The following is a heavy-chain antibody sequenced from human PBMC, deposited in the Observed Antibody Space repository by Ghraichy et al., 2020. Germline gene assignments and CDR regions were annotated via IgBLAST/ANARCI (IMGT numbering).Heavy chain of an antibody. CDR1: GGSISSYY. D-gene: IGHD4-17*01. CDR3: ARLYGGDYVGAFRY. J-gene: IGHJ4*02. CDR2: IYYSGST. Sequence: SETLSLTCTVSGGSISSYYWSWIRQPPGKGLEWIGYIYYSGSTNYNPSLKSRVTISVDTSKNQFSLKLSSVTAADTAVYCCARLYGGDYVGAFRYWGQGTLVTVSS. V-gene: IGHV4-59*01.